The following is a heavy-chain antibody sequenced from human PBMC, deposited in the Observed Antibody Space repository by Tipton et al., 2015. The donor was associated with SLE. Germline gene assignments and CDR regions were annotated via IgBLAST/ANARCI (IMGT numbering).Heavy chain of an antibody. Sequence: SLRLSCAASGFTFSSYWMHWVRQAPGKGLVWVSRINSDGSSTSYADSAKGRFTISRDNAKNTLYLQMNSLRAEDTAVYYCARGAPYDSSEGWFDPWGQGTLVTVSS. J-gene: IGHJ5*02. D-gene: IGHD3-22*01. CDR2: INSDGSST. CDR1: GFTFSSYW. CDR3: ARGAPYDSSEGWFDP. V-gene: IGHV3-74*01.